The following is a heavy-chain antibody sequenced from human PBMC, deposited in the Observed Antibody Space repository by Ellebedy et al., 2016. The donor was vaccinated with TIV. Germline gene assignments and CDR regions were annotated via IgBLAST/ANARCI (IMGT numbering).Heavy chain of an antibody. CDR2: MNPNSGNT. CDR1: GYTFTSYY. V-gene: IGHV1-8*03. Sequence: ASVKVSCKASGYTFTSYYMHWVRQATGQGLEWMGWMNPNSGNTGYAQKFQGRVTITRNTSISNAYMELSSLSSEDTAVYYCARCQPTYYYYYGMDVWGQGTTVTVSS. J-gene: IGHJ6*02. D-gene: IGHD2-2*01. CDR3: ARCQPTYYYYYGMDV.